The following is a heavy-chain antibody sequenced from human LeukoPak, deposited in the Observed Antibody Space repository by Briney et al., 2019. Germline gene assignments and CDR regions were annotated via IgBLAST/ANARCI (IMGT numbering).Heavy chain of an antibody. CDR3: ARVLQDYYDSSGYYGGYFDY. J-gene: IGHJ4*02. CDR2: IIPIFGTA. D-gene: IGHD3-22*01. V-gene: IGHV1-69*13. Sequence: SVKVSCKASGYTFTGYYMHWVRQAPGQGLGWMGGIIPIFGTANYAQKFQGRVTITADESTSTAYMELSSLRSEDTAVYYCARVLQDYYDSSGYYGGYFDYWGQGTLVTVSS. CDR1: GYTFTGYY.